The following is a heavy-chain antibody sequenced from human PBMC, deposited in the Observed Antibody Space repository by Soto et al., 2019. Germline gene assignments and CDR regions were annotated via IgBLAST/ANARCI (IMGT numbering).Heavy chain of an antibody. CDR3: ARSTYYDFWRGYKREYYYYGMDV. Sequence: SVKVSCKASGGTFSSYAISWVRQAPGQGLEWMGGIIPIFGTANYAQKFQGRVTITADESTSTAYMELSSLRSEDTAVYYCARSTYYDFWRGYKREYYYYGMDVWGQGTTVTVAS. V-gene: IGHV1-69*13. CDR1: GGTFSSYA. J-gene: IGHJ6*02. CDR2: IIPIFGTA. D-gene: IGHD3-3*01.